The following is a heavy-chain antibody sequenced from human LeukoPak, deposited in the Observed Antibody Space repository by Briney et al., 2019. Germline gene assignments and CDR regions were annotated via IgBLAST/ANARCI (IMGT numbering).Heavy chain of an antibody. Sequence: ASVKVSXKASGYTFTSYDINWVRQATGQGLEWMRWMNPNSGNTGYAQKFQGRVTITRNTSISTAYMELSSLRSEDTAVYYCARGRMGSGSPYNWFDPWGQGTLVTVSS. D-gene: IGHD1-26*01. CDR3: ARGRMGSGSPYNWFDP. J-gene: IGHJ5*02. CDR1: GYTFTSYD. V-gene: IGHV1-8*03. CDR2: MNPNSGNT.